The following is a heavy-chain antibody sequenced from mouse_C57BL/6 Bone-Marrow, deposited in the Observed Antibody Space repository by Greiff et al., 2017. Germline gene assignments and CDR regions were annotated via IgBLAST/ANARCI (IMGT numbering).Heavy chain of an antibody. D-gene: IGHD2-4*01. CDR2: FHPYNDDT. CDR1: GYTFTTYP. Sequence: VTLVASGAELVKPGASVKMSCKASGYTFTTYPIEWMKQNHGKSLEWIGNFHPYNDDTKYNEKFKGKDTLTVEKSSSTVYLELSQLTSDDSAVYYCARGSIYYDYDFSMDYWGQGTSVTVSS. V-gene: IGHV1-47*01. CDR3: ARGSIYYDYDFSMDY. J-gene: IGHJ4*01.